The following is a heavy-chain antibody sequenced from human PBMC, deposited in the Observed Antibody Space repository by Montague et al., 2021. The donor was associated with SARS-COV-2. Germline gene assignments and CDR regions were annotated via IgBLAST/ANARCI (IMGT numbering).Heavy chain of an antibody. D-gene: IGHD2-2*01. J-gene: IGHJ6*02. Sequence: SLRLSCAASGFTFSSYAMHWVRQAPGKGLEWVAVISYDGSNKYYADSVKGRFTISRDNSKNTLYLQMNSLRAEDTAVYYCARAASQLPASWDRAYYYYSMDVWGQGTTVTVSS. CDR2: ISYDGSNK. V-gene: IGHV3-30*04. CDR3: ARAASQLPASWDRAYYYYSMDV. CDR1: GFTFSSYA.